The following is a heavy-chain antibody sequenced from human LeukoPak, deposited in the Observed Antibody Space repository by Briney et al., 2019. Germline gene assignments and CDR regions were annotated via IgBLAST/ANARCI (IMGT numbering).Heavy chain of an antibody. CDR2: IYHSGST. CDR3: ARYCSGGSCYSGAFDI. V-gene: IGHV4-30-2*01. CDR1: GGSISSGGYS. D-gene: IGHD2-15*01. J-gene: IGHJ3*02. Sequence: PSQTLSLTCAVSGGSISSGGYSWSWIRQPPGKGLEWIGYIYHSGSTYYNPSLKSRVTISVDRSKNQFSLKLSSVTAADTAVYYCARYCSGGSCYSGAFDIWGQGTMVTVSS.